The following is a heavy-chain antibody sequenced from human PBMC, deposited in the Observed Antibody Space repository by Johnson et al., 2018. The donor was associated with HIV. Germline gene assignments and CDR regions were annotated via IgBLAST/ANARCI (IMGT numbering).Heavy chain of an antibody. J-gene: IGHJ3*02. D-gene: IGHD5-18*01. CDR3: ALDGRRGYSYDWGHDAFEI. V-gene: IGHV3-30*04. CDR2: ISYDGSNK. CDR1: GFTFSTYA. Sequence: QVQLVESGGGVVQPGRSLRLSCAASGFTFSTYAMHWVRQTPGKGLEWVAIISYDGSNKYYADSVKGRFTISRDNSKNTLYLQMNSLRAEDTAVYYCALDGRRGYSYDWGHDAFEIWGQGTMVTVSS.